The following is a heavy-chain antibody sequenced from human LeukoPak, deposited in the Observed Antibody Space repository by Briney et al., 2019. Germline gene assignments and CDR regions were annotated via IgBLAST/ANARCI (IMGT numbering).Heavy chain of an antibody. D-gene: IGHD3-22*01. CDR3: AKVTPYYYDSSGNSY. CDR1: GFTFSSYV. V-gene: IGHV3-23*01. J-gene: IGHJ4*02. CDR2: ISGSGGST. Sequence: PGGSLRLSCAASGFTFSSYVMSWVRQAPGKGLEWVSAISGSGGSTYYADSVKGRFTISRDNSKNTLYLQMNSLRAEDTAVYYCAKVTPYYYDSSGNSYWDQGTLVTVSS.